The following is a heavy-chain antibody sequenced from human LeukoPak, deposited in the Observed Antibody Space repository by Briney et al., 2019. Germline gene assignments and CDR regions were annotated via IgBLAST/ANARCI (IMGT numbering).Heavy chain of an antibody. CDR3: ARGLLWFGESTYSDY. D-gene: IGHD3-10*01. J-gene: IGHJ4*02. Sequence: PGGSLRLSCAASGFTFSSYWMSWVRQAPGKGLEWVANIKQDGSEKYYVDSVKGRFTISRDNAKNSLYLQMNSLRAEDTAVYYCARGLLWFGESTYSDYWGQGTLVTVSS. CDR2: IKQDGSEK. CDR1: GFTFSSYW. V-gene: IGHV3-7*04.